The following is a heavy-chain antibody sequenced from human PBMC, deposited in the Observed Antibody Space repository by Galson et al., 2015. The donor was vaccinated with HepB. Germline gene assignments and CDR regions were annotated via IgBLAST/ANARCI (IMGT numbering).Heavy chain of an antibody. D-gene: IGHD6-6*01. CDR3: ARYSSSGYYYYYYYMDV. J-gene: IGHJ6*03. V-gene: IGHV1-18*01. CDR1: GYTFTSYG. CDR2: ISAYNGNT. Sequence: SVKVSCKASGYTFTSYGISWVRQAPGQGLEWMGWISAYNGNTNYAQKLQGRVTMTTDTSTSTAYMELRSLRSDDTAVYYCARYSSSGYYYYYYYMDVWGKGTTVTVSS.